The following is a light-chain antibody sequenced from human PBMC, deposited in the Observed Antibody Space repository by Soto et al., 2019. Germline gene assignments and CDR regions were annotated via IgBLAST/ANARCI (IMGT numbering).Light chain of an antibody. CDR3: SSYTSTSTPCV. Sequence: QSVLSQPASVSGSPGQSITISCTGASSDVGGFNYVSWYQQHPGKAPQLMIYDVSNRPSGVSNRSSGSKSGNTASLTISGLQAEDEADYYCSSYTSTSTPCVFGTGTKLTVL. CDR1: SSDVGGFNY. J-gene: IGLJ1*01. V-gene: IGLV2-14*01. CDR2: DVS.